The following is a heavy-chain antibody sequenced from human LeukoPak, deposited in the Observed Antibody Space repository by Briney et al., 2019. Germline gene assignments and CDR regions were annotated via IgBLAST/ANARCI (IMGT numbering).Heavy chain of an antibody. CDR2: ISAYNGNT. V-gene: IGHV1-18*01. J-gene: IGHJ4*02. Sequence: ASVKVSCKASGYTFTSYGISWVRQAPGQGLEWMGWISAYNGNTNYAQKLQGRVTMTTDTSTSTAYMELRSLRSGDTAVYYCARDPIAAEDFDYWGQGTLVTVSS. CDR1: GYTFTSYG. D-gene: IGHD6-6*01. CDR3: ARDPIAAEDFDY.